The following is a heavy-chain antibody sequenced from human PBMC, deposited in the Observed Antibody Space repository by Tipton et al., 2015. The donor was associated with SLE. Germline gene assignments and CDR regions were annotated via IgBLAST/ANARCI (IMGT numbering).Heavy chain of an antibody. J-gene: IGHJ6*03. CDR1: GGSISRGGYI. CDR2: IYHTGST. V-gene: IGHV4-30-2*01. Sequence: TLSLTCTVSGGSISRGGYIWSWIRQPPGKGLEWIGYIYHTGSTHFNPSLKSRVTISMDKSKNQFSLNLTYMTAADTAVYYCARVFRNIAVAFYMDVWGKGTTVTVSS. D-gene: IGHD6-19*01. CDR3: ARVFRNIAVAFYMDV.